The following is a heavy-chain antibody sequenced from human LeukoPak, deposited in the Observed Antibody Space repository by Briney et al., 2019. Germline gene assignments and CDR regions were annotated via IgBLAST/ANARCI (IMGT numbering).Heavy chain of an antibody. V-gene: IGHV4-38-2*02. CDR2: IYHSGST. D-gene: IGHD3-22*01. J-gene: IGHJ4*02. CDR3: ARGWDDSSGYYDDY. Sequence: PSETLSLTCTVSGYSISSGYYWGWIRQPPGKGLEWIGSIYHSGSTYYNPSLKSRVTISVDTSKNQFSLKLSSVTAADTAVYYCARGWDDSSGYYDDYWGQGTLVTVSS. CDR1: GYSISSGYY.